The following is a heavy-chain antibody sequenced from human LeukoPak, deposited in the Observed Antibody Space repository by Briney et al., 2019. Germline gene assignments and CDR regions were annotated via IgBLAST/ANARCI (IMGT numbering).Heavy chain of an antibody. Sequence: ASVKVSCKASGYTFTGYYMHWVRQAPGQGLEWMGWISAYNGNTNYAQKLQGRVTMTTDTSTSTAYMELRSLRSDDTAVYYCARDRSMVRGRHYYYYYYMDVWGKGTTVTISS. CDR2: ISAYNGNT. CDR1: GYTFTGYY. V-gene: IGHV1-18*04. CDR3: ARDRSMVRGRHYYYYYYMDV. J-gene: IGHJ6*03. D-gene: IGHD3-10*01.